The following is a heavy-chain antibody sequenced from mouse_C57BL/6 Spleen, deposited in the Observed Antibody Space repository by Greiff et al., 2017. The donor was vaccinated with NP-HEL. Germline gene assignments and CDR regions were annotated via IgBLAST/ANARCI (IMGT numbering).Heavy chain of an antibody. CDR1: GYTFTSYW. Sequence: VQLQQPGAELVKPGASVKLSCKASGYTFTSYWMHWVKQRPGQGLEWIGMIHPNSGSTNYNEKFKSKATLTVDKSSSTAYMQLSSLTSEDSAVYYCARAGDYYGSGYWYFDVWGTGTTVTVSS. J-gene: IGHJ1*03. V-gene: IGHV1-64*01. CDR3: ARAGDYYGSGYWYFDV. D-gene: IGHD1-1*01. CDR2: IHPNSGST.